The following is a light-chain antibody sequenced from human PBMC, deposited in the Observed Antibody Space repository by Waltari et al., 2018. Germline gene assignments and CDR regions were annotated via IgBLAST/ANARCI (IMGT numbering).Light chain of an antibody. J-gene: IGLJ2*01. V-gene: IGLV2-8*01. CDR3: SSYAGSNDPVV. CDR2: EVS. CDR1: SSDVGGYNY. Sequence: QSALTQPPSASGSPGQSVAISCTGTSSDVGGYNYVSWYQQHPGKAPKLIIYEVSKRPSGVPDRFLGSKSGNTASLTVSGLQADDDADFYCSSYAGSNDPVVFGGGTKLTVL.